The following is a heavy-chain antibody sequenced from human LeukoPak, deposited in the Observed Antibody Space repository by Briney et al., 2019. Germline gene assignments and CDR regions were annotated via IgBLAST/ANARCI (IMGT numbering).Heavy chain of an antibody. J-gene: IGHJ6*03. CDR3: ARGLRLGELSLPLTYYYYYMDV. Sequence: GASVKVSCKASGGTFSSYAISWVRQAPGQGLEWMGGIIPIFGTANYAQKFQGRATITADKSTSTAYMELSSLRSEDTAVYYCARGLRLGELSLPLTYYYYYMDVWGKGTTVTVSS. CDR1: GGTFSSYA. CDR2: IIPIFGTA. D-gene: IGHD3-16*02. V-gene: IGHV1-69*06.